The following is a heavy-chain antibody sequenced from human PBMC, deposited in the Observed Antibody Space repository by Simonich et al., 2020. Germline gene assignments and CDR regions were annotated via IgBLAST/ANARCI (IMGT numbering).Heavy chain of an antibody. Sequence: QVQLQQWGAGLLKPSETLSLTCAVYGGSFSGYYGSWIRQPPGKGQEWIGETKHSGRHNYNPSHKSRVTISVDTSKNQFSLKLSSVTAADTAVYYCARWGDWYSSSWYWFDPWGQGTLVTVSS. D-gene: IGHD6-13*01. V-gene: IGHV4-34*01. CDR2: TKHSGRH. CDR1: GGSFSGYY. J-gene: IGHJ5*02. CDR3: ARWGDWYSSSWYWFDP.